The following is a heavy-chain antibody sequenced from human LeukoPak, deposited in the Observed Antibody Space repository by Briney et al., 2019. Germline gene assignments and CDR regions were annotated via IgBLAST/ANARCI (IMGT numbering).Heavy chain of an antibody. CDR1: GFTFSSNW. V-gene: IGHV3-74*01. D-gene: IGHD3-10*01. Sequence: GGSLRLSCAASGFTFSSNWIHWVRQAPGKGLVWVSRINSDGSSTSYADSVKGRFTISRDNAKNTLYLQMNSLRAEDTAVYYCARVPYGSGSFNWFDPWGQGTLVTVSS. CDR3: ARVPYGSGSFNWFDP. CDR2: INSDGSST. J-gene: IGHJ5*02.